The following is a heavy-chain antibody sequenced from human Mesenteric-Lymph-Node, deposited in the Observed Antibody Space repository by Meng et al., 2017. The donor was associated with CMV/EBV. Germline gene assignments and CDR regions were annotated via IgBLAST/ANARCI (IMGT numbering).Heavy chain of an antibody. CDR2: IYYSGST. CDR3: ARDGDYYDSSGYNPFDY. V-gene: IGHV4-39*07. D-gene: IGHD3-22*01. J-gene: IGHJ4*02. CDR1: GCSISSSSYY. Sequence: QLQLQESGPGLVKPSETLSLTCTVPGCSISSSSYYWVWIRQPPGKGLEWIGSIYYSGSTYYNPSLKSRVTISVDTSKNQFSLKLSSVTAADTAVYYCARDGDYYDSSGYNPFDYWGQGTLVTVSS.